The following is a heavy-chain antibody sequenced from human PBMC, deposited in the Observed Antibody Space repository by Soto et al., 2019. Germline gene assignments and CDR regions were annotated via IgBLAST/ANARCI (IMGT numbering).Heavy chain of an antibody. V-gene: IGHV6-1*01. D-gene: IGHD3-10*01. J-gene: IGHJ4*02. CDR2: THYRSKWYN. CDR1: GDTVSSNSAA. Sequence: SQTLSLTCAISGDTVSSNSAAWNWIRQSPSRGLEWLGRTHYRSKWYNDYAVSVKSRITINPDTSKNQFSLQLNSVTPEDTAVYYCGRSVRGHVVKYFDYWGQGTLVPVSS. CDR3: GRSVRGHVVKYFDY.